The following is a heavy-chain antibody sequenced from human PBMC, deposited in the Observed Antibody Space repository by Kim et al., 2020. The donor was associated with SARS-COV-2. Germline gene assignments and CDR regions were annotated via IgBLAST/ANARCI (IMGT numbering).Heavy chain of an antibody. D-gene: IGHD2-15*01. Sequence: GGSLRLSCAASGFTFSSYWMHWVRQAPGKGLVWVSRINSDGSSTSYADSVKGRFTISRDNAKNTLYLQMNSLRAEDTAVYYCARNRCSGGSCLSRNYYYYYGMDVWGQGTTVTVSS. CDR3: ARNRCSGGSCLSRNYYYYYGMDV. CDR2: INSDGSST. J-gene: IGHJ6*02. CDR1: GFTFSSYW. V-gene: IGHV3-74*01.